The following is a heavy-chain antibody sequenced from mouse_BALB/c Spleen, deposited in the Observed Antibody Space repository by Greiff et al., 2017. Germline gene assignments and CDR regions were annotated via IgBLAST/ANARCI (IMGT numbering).Heavy chain of an antibody. V-gene: IGHV1-7*01. CDR2: INPSTGYT. CDR1: GYTFTSYW. D-gene: IGHD1-1*01. Sequence: VKLVESGAELAKPGASVKMSCKASGYTFTSYWMHWVKQRPGQGLEWIGYINPSTGYTEYNQKFKDKATLTADKSSSTAYMQLSSLTSEDSAVYYCASLTTVAFDYWGQGTTLTVSA. J-gene: IGHJ2*01. CDR3: ASLTTVAFDY.